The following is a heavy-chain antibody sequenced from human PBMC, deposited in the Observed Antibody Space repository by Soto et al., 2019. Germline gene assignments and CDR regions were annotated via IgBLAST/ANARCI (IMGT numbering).Heavy chain of an antibody. V-gene: IGHV1-46*01. J-gene: IGHJ4*02. CDR2: IYPGGVNI. CDR3: ARSIVVVTALDY. CDR1: GYSFTSHY. Sequence: ASVKVSCKAIGYSFTSHYIHWVRQAPGQGLEWMGTIYPGGVNIAYAQKFQGRVTITRDTSASTAYMELSSLRSEDTAVYYCARSIVVVTALDYWGQGTLVTVSS. D-gene: IGHD2-21*02.